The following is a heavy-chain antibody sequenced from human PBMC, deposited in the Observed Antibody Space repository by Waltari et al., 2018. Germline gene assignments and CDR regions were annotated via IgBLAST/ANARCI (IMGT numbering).Heavy chain of an antibody. CDR1: GFTFDDYA. V-gene: IGHV3-9*01. CDR2: LSWNSGSI. J-gene: IGHJ6*02. Sequence: EVQLVESGGGLVQPGRSLRLSCAASGFTFDDYAMHWVRQAPGKGLEWVSGLSWNSGSIGYADSVKGRLTSSRDNAKNSLYLQMNSLRAEDTALYYCAKDKANYYGSGSSSDYYYYGMDVWGQGTTVTVSS. D-gene: IGHD3-10*01. CDR3: AKDKANYYGSGSSSDYYYYGMDV.